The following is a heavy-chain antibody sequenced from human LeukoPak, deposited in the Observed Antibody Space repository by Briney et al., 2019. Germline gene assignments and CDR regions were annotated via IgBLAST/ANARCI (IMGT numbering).Heavy chain of an antibody. CDR3: ARDDYGGNSDFDY. V-gene: IGHV3-74*01. D-gene: IGHD4-23*01. Sequence: GGSLRLSCAASGFTFTDYYMSWVRQAPGKGLVWVSRINSDGSSTSYADSVKGRFTISRDNAKNTLFLQMNSLRAEDTAVYYCARDDYGGNSDFDYWGQGTLVTVSS. CDR2: INSDGSST. CDR1: GFTFTDYY. J-gene: IGHJ4*02.